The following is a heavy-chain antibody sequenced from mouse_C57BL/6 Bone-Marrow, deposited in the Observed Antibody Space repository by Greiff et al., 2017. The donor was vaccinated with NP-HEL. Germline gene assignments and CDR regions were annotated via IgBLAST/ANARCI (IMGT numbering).Heavy chain of an antibody. CDR2: INPYNGDT. CDR3: ARNYYGSSYDYDAMDY. D-gene: IGHD1-1*01. Sequence: EVKLQESGPELVKPGASVKISCKASGYSFTGYFMNWVKQSHGKSLEWIGRINPYNGDTFYNQKFKGKATLTVDKSSSTAHMELLSLTSEDFAVYYCARNYYGSSYDYDAMDYWGQGTSVTVSS. V-gene: IGHV1-37*01. J-gene: IGHJ4*01. CDR1: GYSFTGYF.